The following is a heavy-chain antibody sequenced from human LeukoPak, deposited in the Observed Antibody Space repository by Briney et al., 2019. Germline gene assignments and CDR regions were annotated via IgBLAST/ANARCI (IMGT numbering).Heavy chain of an antibody. CDR1: GYTFTSYY. J-gene: IGHJ4*02. D-gene: IGHD2-2*01. CDR2: INPSCGST. V-gene: IGHV1-46*01. Sequence: ASVKLSCKASGYTFTSYYMHWVRHAPGQGLEWMGIINPSCGSTSYAQKFQGRVTMTRDTSTSTVYMELRSLRSEDTAVYYCAREPNNRGVVVVPAAMAGELGYWGQGTLVTVSS. CDR3: AREPNNRGVVVVPAAMAGELGY.